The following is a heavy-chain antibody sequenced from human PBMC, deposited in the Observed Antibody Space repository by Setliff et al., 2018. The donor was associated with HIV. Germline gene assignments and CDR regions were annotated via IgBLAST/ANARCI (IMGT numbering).Heavy chain of an antibody. Sequence: ASVKVSCKASGYTFTHYAISWVRQAPGQGLEYLGWISAYNGNTNYAQKVQGRITMTTDASTSTVDMALRSLTSDDTAVYYCARLASGGWPLEVFDIWGQGTMVTVSS. CDR1: GYTFTHYA. V-gene: IGHV1-18*01. CDR2: ISAYNGNT. J-gene: IGHJ3*02. D-gene: IGHD2-15*01. CDR3: ARLASGGWPLEVFDI.